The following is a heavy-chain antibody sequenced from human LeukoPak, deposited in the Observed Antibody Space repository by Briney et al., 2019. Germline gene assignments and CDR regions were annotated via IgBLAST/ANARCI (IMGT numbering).Heavy chain of an antibody. D-gene: IGHD2-2*01. V-gene: IGHV4-30-4*07. CDR2: MYYSGNT. J-gene: IGHJ4*02. CDR1: GVSISSGGFS. Sequence: SQTLSLTCAVSGVSISSGGFSWSWIRQAPGKGLEWLGFMYYSGNTHYNPSLKSRVTISVDTSKNQFSLKLSSVTAADTAVYYCARETRYCSSTSCYVVCFDYWGQGTLVTVSS. CDR3: ARETRYCSSTSCYVVCFDY.